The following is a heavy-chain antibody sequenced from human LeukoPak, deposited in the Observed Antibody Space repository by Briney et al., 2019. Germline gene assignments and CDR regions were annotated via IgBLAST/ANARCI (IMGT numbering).Heavy chain of an antibody. CDR1: GGSISSTTYY. CDR3: ARVGSGSFYNFDY. V-gene: IGHV4-39*01. D-gene: IGHD3-10*01. Sequence: SGTLSLTCTVSGGSISSTTYYWGWIRQPPGKGLEWIGSIYYSGSTYYNPSLKSRVAISVDTSRNQFSLKLSSVTAADTAVYFCARVGSGSFYNFDYWGQGTLVTVSS. CDR2: IYYSGST. J-gene: IGHJ4*02.